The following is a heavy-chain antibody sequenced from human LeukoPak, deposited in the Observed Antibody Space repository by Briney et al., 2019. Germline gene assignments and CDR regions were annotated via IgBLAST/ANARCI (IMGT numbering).Heavy chain of an antibody. CDR1: GGSFSGYY. Sequence: PSETLSLTCAVYGGSFSGYYWSWIRQPPGKGLEWIGEINHSGSTNYNPSLKSRVTISVDTSKNQFSLKLSSVTAADTAVYYCARLKRTGYSMPGSSSRAPFDYWGQGTLVTVSS. V-gene: IGHV4-34*01. J-gene: IGHJ4*02. CDR3: ARLKRTGYSMPGSSSRAPFDY. D-gene: IGHD6-6*01. CDR2: INHSGST.